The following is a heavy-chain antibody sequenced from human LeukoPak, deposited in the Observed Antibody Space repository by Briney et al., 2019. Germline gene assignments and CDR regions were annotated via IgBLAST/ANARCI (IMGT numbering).Heavy chain of an antibody. Sequence: SETLSLTCTVSGGSISSSSYYWGWIRQPPGKGLEWIGSIYYSGSTYYNPSLKSRVTISVDTSKNQFSLKLSSVTAADTAVYYCARDLSTYYYDSRYFDLWGRGTLVTVSS. CDR3: ARDLSTYYYDSRYFDL. D-gene: IGHD3-22*01. CDR2: IYYSGST. CDR1: GGSISSSSYY. V-gene: IGHV4-39*07. J-gene: IGHJ2*01.